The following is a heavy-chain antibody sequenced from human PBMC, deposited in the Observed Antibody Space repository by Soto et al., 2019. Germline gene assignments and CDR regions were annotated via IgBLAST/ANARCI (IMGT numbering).Heavy chain of an antibody. CDR3: ARGHYGRDY. J-gene: IGHJ4*02. Sequence: EVHLVESGGGLVQPGGSLRLSCAASEFTFSQHRMSWVRQALGKGLEWVADIKPDGSEKYYVDSVKGRFTISRDNAKNSVYLQMNSLRAEDTAVYYCARGHYGRDYWGQGTLVTVSS. CDR1: EFTFSQHR. V-gene: IGHV3-7*01. D-gene: IGHD4-17*01. CDR2: IKPDGSEK.